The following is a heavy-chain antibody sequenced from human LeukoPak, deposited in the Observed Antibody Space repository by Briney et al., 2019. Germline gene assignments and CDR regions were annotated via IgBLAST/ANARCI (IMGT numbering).Heavy chain of an antibody. CDR2: IWYDGSNK. CDR3: ARDPYDSSAIGAFDI. J-gene: IGHJ3*02. CDR1: GFTFSSYG. V-gene: IGHV3-33*01. D-gene: IGHD3-22*01. Sequence: GGSLRPSCAASGFTFSSYGMHWVRQAPGKGLEWVAVIWYDGSNKYYADSVKGRFTISRDNSKNTLYLQMNSLRAEDTAVYYCARDPYDSSAIGAFDIWGQGTMVTVSS.